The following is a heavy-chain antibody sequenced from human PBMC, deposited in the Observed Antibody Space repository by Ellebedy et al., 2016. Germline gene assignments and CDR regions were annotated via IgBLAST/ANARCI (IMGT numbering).Heavy chain of an antibody. J-gene: IGHJ6*02. CDR2: IDPRDSYI. V-gene: IGHV5-10-1*01. D-gene: IGHD3-10*01. CDR3: ARVKSGGLDV. Sequence: KVSXXASGYSFSSYWITWVRQMPGKGLEWMGRIDPRDSYIDNSPSFQGHGSMAIDKSITTAYLQWSSLKASDTATYYCARVKSGGLDVWGQGTTVIVSS. CDR1: GYSFSSYW.